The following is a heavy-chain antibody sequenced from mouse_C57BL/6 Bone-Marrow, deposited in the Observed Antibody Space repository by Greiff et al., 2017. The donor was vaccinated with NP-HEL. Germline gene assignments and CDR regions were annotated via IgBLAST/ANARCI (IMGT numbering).Heavy chain of an antibody. Sequence: QVQLKESGAELVRPGSSVKLSCKASGYTFTSYWMHWVKQRPIQGLEWIGNIDPSDSETHYNQKFKDKATLTVDKSSSTAYMQLSSLTSEDSAVYYCASTRWLLLFAYWGQGTLVTVSA. V-gene: IGHV1-52*01. CDR3: ASTRWLLLFAY. D-gene: IGHD2-3*01. CDR2: IDPSDSET. CDR1: GYTFTSYW. J-gene: IGHJ3*01.